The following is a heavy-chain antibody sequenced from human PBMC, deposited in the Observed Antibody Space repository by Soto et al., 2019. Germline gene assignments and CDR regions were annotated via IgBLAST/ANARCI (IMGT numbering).Heavy chain of an antibody. D-gene: IGHD1-26*01. CDR1: GGSISSYY. J-gene: IGHJ4*02. CDR2: IYYSGST. CDR3: ASRYGSAIDY. V-gene: IGHV4-59*08. Sequence: QVQLQESGPGLVKPSETLSLTCTVSGGSISSYYWSWIRQPPGKGLEWIGYIYYSGSTNYNPSLXRXVXIXXDTSKNQSSLKLSSVTAADTAVYYCASRYGSAIDYWGQGTLVTVSS.